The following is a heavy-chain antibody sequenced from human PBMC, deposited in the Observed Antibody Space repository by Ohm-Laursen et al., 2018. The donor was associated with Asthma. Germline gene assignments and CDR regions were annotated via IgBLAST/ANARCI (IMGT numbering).Heavy chain of an antibody. Sequence: RSLRLSCAASGFTFSSYAMHWVRQAPGKGLEWVAVISYDGSNKYYADSVKGRFTISRDNSKNTLYLQMNSLRAEDTAVYYCAREYCSGGSCYFYPLDYWGQGTLVTVSS. CDR3: AREYCSGGSCYFYPLDY. J-gene: IGHJ4*02. V-gene: IGHV3-30-3*01. CDR1: GFTFSSYA. CDR2: ISYDGSNK. D-gene: IGHD2-15*01.